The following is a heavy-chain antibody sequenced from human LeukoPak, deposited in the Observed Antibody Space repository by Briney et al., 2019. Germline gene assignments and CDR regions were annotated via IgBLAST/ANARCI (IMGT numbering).Heavy chain of an antibody. J-gene: IGHJ4*02. V-gene: IGHV3-9*01. CDR1: GFTFDDYA. Sequence: PGGSLRLSCAASGFTFDDYAMHWVRQAPGKGLEWVSGISWNSGSIGYADSVKGRSTISRDNAKNSLYLQMNSLRAEDTALYYCAKSPGYYYDSSGYLDYWGQGTLVTVSS. CDR2: ISWNSGSI. CDR3: AKSPGYYYDSSGYLDY. D-gene: IGHD3-22*01.